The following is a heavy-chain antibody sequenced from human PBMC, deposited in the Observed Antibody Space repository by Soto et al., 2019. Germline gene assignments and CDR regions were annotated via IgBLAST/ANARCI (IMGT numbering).Heavy chain of an antibody. D-gene: IGHD1-26*01. CDR3: AGIVGATGAFDI. V-gene: IGHV4-34*01. CDR2: INHSGST. CDR1: GGSFSGYY. J-gene: IGHJ3*02. Sequence: PSETLSLTCAVYGGSFSGYYWSWIRQPPGKGLEWIGEINHSGSTNYNPPLKSRVTISVDTSKNQFSLKLSSVTAADTAVYYCAGIVGATGAFDIWGQGTMVTV.